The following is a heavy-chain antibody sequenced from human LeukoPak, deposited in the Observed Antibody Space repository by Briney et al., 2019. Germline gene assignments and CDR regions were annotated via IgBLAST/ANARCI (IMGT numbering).Heavy chain of an antibody. D-gene: IGHD3-10*01. CDR2: IYYSGST. Sequence: SETLSLTCTVSGGSISSYYWSWIRQPPGKGLEWIGYIYYSGSTNYNPSLKSRVTISVDTSKNQFSLKMSSVTAADTAVYYCARLPNYGSGTLDWSQGTLVTVSS. V-gene: IGHV4-59*13. CDR1: GGSISSYY. J-gene: IGHJ4*02. CDR3: ARLPNYGSGTLD.